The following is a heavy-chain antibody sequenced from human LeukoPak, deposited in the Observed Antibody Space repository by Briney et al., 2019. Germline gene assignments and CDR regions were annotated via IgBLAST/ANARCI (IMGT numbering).Heavy chain of an antibody. D-gene: IGHD2-2*01. CDR3: ARGEAHCSSTSCPWGY. J-gene: IGHJ4*02. CDR2: ISAYNGNT. Sequence: GASVKVSCKASGYTFTSYGISWVRQAPGQGLEWMGWISAYNGNTNYAQKLQGRVTMTTDTSTSTAYTELRSLRSDDTAVYYCARGEAHCSSTSCPWGYWGQGTLVTVSS. V-gene: IGHV1-18*01. CDR1: GYTFTSYG.